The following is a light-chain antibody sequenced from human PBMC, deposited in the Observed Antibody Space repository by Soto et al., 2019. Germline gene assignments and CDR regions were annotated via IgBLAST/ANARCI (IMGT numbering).Light chain of an antibody. CDR1: SSDVGAYTY. V-gene: IGLV2-14*01. J-gene: IGLJ2*01. CDR2: EVS. Sequence: QSALTQPASVSGSPGQSITISCTGTSSDVGAYTYVSWYQQHPGKAPKLMIFEVSDRPSGVSYRFSGSKSGNTASLTISGLQAEDEADYYCSSYTTSNTLVFGGGTKLTVL. CDR3: SSYTTSNTLV.